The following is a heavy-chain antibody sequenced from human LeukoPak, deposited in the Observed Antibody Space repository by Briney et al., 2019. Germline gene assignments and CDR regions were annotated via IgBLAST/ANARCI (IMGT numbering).Heavy chain of an antibody. Sequence: EASVKVSCKASGGTFSSYAISWVRQAPGQGLEWMGGIIPIFGTANYAQKFQGRVTITTDESTSTAYMELSSLRSEDTAVYYCARDKGTYYDFWSGYPVDAFDIWGQGTMVTVSS. J-gene: IGHJ3*02. CDR2: IIPIFGTA. D-gene: IGHD3-3*01. V-gene: IGHV1-69*05. CDR3: ARDKGTYYDFWSGYPVDAFDI. CDR1: GGTFSSYA.